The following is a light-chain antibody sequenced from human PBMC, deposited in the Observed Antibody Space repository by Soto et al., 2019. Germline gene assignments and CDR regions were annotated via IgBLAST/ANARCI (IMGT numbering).Light chain of an antibody. CDR1: QSFSSSY. Sequence: ENVLTQSPGTLSLSPGDRATLSCRASQSFSSSYLAWYQQKPGQAPRLLIYGASIRATGIPDRFSGSGSGTDFTLTISRLEPEDFAVYYCQQYHTSPITVGQGTRLEIK. V-gene: IGKV3-20*01. CDR2: GAS. J-gene: IGKJ5*01. CDR3: QQYHTSPIT.